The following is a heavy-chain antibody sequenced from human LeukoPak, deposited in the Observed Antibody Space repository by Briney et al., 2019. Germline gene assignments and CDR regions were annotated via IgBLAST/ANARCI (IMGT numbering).Heavy chain of an antibody. Sequence: ASVKVSCKASGYTFTGYYMHWVRQAPGQGLEWMGWINPNSGGTNYAQKFQGGVTMTRDTSISTAYMELSRLRSDDTAVYYCARGPPSRLEQQLEIDYWGQGTLVTVSS. V-gene: IGHV1-2*02. CDR2: INPNSGGT. D-gene: IGHD6-13*01. CDR3: ARGPPSRLEQQLEIDY. CDR1: GYTFTGYY. J-gene: IGHJ4*02.